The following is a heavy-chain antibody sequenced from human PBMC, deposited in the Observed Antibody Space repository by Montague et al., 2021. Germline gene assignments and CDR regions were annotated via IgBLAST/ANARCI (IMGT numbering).Heavy chain of an antibody. Sequence: SLRLSCAASGFSFSRYWMHWVRQAPGKGLLWVSRITLDGSSTTFADSVKDRFTTSRDNAKATLYLQMNSLRVEDTAVYYCARNLASAAPGAFDIWGQGTMVTVSS. CDR3: ARNLASAAPGAFDI. CDR2: ITLDGSST. J-gene: IGHJ3*02. V-gene: IGHV3-74*01. D-gene: IGHD6-13*01. CDR1: GFSFSRYW.